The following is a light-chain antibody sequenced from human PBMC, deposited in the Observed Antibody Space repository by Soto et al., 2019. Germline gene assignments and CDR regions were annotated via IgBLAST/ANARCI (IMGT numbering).Light chain of an antibody. V-gene: IGKV3-15*01. Sequence: PGERATLSCRASQSVSSYLAWYQQKPGQAPRLLIYGASTRATGIPARFSGSGSGTEFTLTISSLQSEDFAVYCCQQYNNWPWTFGQGTKVAIK. CDR2: GAS. CDR1: QSVSSY. CDR3: QQYNNWPWT. J-gene: IGKJ1*01.